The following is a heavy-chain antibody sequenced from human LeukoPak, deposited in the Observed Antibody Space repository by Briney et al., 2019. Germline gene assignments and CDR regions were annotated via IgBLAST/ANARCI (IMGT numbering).Heavy chain of an antibody. V-gene: IGHV3-7*03. J-gene: IGHJ6*02. CDR3: ARMVRGVPYYYAMDV. CDR2: ITQGGSDK. D-gene: IGHD3-10*01. Sequence: GGSLRLSCEASGFTLSNRWMTWVRQAPGKGLEWVATITQGGSDKFYVDSVKGRFTISGDNAKNSLYLQMNSLRAEDTAVYYCARMVRGVPYYYAMDVWGQGTTVTVSS. CDR1: GFTLSNRW.